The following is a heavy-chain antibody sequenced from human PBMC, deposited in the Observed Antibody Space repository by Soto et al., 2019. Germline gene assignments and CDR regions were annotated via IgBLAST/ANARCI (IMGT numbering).Heavy chain of an antibody. CDR2: ISWNSGSI. J-gene: IGHJ4*02. CDR1: GFTFDDYA. Sequence: GGSLRLSCAASGFTFDDYAMHWVRQAPGKGLEWVSGISWNSGSIGYADSVKGRFTISRDNAKNSLYLQMNSLRAEDTALYYCAKDRYYYDSSGYPNWGQGTLVTVSS. V-gene: IGHV3-9*01. D-gene: IGHD3-22*01. CDR3: AKDRYYYDSSGYPN.